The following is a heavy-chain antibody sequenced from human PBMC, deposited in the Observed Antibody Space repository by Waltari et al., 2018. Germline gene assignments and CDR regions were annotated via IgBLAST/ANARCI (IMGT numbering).Heavy chain of an antibody. V-gene: IGHV4-39*07. CDR3: ARGGGTYGMDV. Sequence: QLQLQESGPGLVTPSEPLSLTCPVSGGSLSSSSYHWGWLRQPPGKGPGWIGSIEYSGSTYYNPSLKSRVTISVDTSKNQFSLKLSSVTAADTAVYYCARGGGTYGMDVWGQGTTVTVSS. D-gene: IGHD1-1*01. J-gene: IGHJ6*02. CDR1: GGSLSSSSYH. CDR2: IEYSGST.